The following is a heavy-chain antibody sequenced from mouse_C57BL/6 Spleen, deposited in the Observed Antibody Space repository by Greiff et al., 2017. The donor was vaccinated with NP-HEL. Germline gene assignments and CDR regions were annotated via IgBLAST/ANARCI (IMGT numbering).Heavy chain of an antibody. CDR3: AREAFSRAGDWFAY. D-gene: IGHD6-2*01. CDR1: GYTFTSYW. Sequence: QVQLQQPGAELVRPGSSVKLSCKASGYTFTSYWMHWVKQRPIQGLEWIGNIDPSDSETHYNQKFKDKATLTVDKSSSTAYMQLSSLTSEDSAVYYCAREAFSRAGDWFAYWGQGTLVTVSA. V-gene: IGHV1-52*01. J-gene: IGHJ3*01. CDR2: IDPSDSET.